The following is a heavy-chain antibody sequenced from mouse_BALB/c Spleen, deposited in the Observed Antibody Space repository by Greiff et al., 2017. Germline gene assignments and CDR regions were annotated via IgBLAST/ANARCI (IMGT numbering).Heavy chain of an antibody. CDR1: GFTFSSYA. J-gene: IGHJ1*01. V-gene: IGHV5-6-5*01. Sequence: EVQRVESGGGLVKPGGSLKLSCAASGFTFSSYAMSWVRQTPEKRLEWVASISSGGSTYYPDSVKGRFTISRDNARNILYLQMSSLRSEDTAMYYCARVFTTATDWYFEVWGAGTTVTVSS. D-gene: IGHD1-2*01. CDR2: ISSGGST. CDR3: ARVFTTATDWYFEV.